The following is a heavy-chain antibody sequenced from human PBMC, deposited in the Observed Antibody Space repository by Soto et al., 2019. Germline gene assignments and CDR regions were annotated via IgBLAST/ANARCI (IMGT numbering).Heavy chain of an antibody. CDR2: TNSDGTDS. CDR1: GFDFEDYA. D-gene: IGHD3-22*01. V-gene: IGHV3-43D*04. CDR3: AKSLYYYDSSPLDH. Sequence: PGGSLRLSCAAAGFDFEDYAMHWVRQVPGKGLEWVSLTNSDGTDSYYMDSVKGRFTISRDNAKSTLYLQMDRLRPEDTALYFCAKSLYYYDSSPLDHWGQGTRVTVSS. J-gene: IGHJ4*02.